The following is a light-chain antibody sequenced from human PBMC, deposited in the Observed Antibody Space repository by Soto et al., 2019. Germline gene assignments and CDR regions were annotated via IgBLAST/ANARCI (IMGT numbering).Light chain of an antibody. J-gene: IGKJ1*01. Sequence: DIQLTQSPSFLSASVGDRVTITCRASQGISSSYLAWYQQTPGKAPKLLIYKASSLESGVPSRFSGSGSGTEFTLTISSLQPDDFATYYCQQYKAYWTFGQGTKVDIK. CDR3: QQYKAYWT. V-gene: IGKV1-5*03. CDR1: QGISSS. CDR2: KAS.